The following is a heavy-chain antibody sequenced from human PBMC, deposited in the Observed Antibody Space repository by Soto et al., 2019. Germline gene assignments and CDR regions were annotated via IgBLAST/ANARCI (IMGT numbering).Heavy chain of an antibody. CDR2: ISAYNGNT. J-gene: IGHJ4*02. CDR3: ARLYYDILTGYAQFDY. Sequence: GASVKVSCKASGYTFTSYGISWVRQAPGQGLEWMGWISAYNGNTNYAQKLQGRVTMTTDTSTSTAYMELRSLRSDDTAVYYCARLYYDILTGYAQFDYWGQGTLVTVSS. CDR1: GYTFTSYG. D-gene: IGHD3-9*01. V-gene: IGHV1-18*01.